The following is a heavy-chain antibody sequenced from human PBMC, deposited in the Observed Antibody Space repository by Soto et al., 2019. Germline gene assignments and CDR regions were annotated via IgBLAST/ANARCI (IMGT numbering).Heavy chain of an antibody. CDR1: GGSISSSSYY. CDR3: ASEAVLRFLEWSSPPFDY. Sequence: SETLSLTCTVSGGSISSSSYYWGWIRQPPGKGLEWIGSIYYSGSTYYNPSLKSRVTISVDTSKNQFSLKLSSVTAADTAVYYCASEAVLRFLEWSSPPFDYWGQGTLVTVSS. J-gene: IGHJ4*02. D-gene: IGHD3-3*01. CDR2: IYYSGST. V-gene: IGHV4-39*01.